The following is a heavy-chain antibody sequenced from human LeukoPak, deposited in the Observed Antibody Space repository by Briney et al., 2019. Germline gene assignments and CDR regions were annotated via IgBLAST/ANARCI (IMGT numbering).Heavy chain of an antibody. D-gene: IGHD3-22*01. J-gene: IGHJ4*02. V-gene: IGHV4-4*02. Sequence: SGTLSLTCAVSGGSIINSNWWSWVRQPPGKGLEWIGEIDHSGSTSYNPSLKSRVTMSVDRSQNQFSLRLSTVTAADTAVYYCARSTYYYDSSGYYLFDYWGQGTLVTVSS. CDR1: GGSIINSNW. CDR3: ARSTYYYDSSGYYLFDY. CDR2: IDHSGST.